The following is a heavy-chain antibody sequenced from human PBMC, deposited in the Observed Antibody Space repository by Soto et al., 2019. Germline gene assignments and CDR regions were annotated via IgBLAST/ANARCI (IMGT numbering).Heavy chain of an antibody. CDR2: IYSAGST. J-gene: IGHJ3*02. Sequence: QLQLQESGPGLVKPSETLSLICTVSGGSISGYFWSWVRQPAGQGLEWIGRIYSAGSTNYNPSLMSRVTMSVDTSQNQFSLKLTSVTAADTAMYYCVRGDVFDIWGRGTMVTVSS. CDR1: GGSISGYF. V-gene: IGHV4-4*07. D-gene: IGHD3-16*01. CDR3: VRGDVFDI.